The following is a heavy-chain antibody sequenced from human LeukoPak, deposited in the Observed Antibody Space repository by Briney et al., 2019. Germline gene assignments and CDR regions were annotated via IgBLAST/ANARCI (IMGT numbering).Heavy chain of an antibody. CDR1: GYSFTSYW. CDR2: IYPGDSDT. Sequence: GESLKISCKGSGYSFTSYWIGWVRQMPGKGLEWMGIIYPGDSDTRYRPSFQGQVSTSADKTIDTAYLQWSSLKASDTAMYYCARHQGNSSGWYNDGMDVWGQGTTVTVSS. V-gene: IGHV5-51*01. CDR3: ARHQGNSSGWYNDGMDV. D-gene: IGHD6-19*01. J-gene: IGHJ6*02.